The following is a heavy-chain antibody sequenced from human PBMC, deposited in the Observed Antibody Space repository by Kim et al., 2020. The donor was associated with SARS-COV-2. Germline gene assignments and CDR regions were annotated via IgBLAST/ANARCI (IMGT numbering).Heavy chain of an antibody. V-gene: IGHV4-39*01. CDR3: ARRESWVVGPYYYYYGMDV. J-gene: IGHJ6*02. D-gene: IGHD1-26*01. Sequence: SRVTISVDTSKNQFSLKLSCVTAADTAVYYCARRESWVVGPYYYYYGMDVWGQGTTVTVSS.